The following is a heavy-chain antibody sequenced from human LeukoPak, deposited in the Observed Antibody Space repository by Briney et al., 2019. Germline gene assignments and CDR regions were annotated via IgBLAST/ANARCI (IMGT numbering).Heavy chain of an antibody. CDR1: GFTFSSYS. J-gene: IGHJ3*02. D-gene: IGHD6-19*01. V-gene: IGHV3-48*02. Sequence: GGSLRLSCAASGFTFSSYSMNWVRQAPGKGLEWVSYIRNSSSTKYYADSVKGRFTISRDNAKNSLYLQMNSLRDEDTAVYYCARDSSGWERNAFDIWGQGTMVTVSS. CDR2: IRNSSSTK. CDR3: ARDSSGWERNAFDI.